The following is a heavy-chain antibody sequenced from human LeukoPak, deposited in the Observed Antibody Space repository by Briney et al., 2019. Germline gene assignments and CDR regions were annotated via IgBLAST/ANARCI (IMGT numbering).Heavy chain of an antibody. CDR1: GFTFSSYA. J-gene: IGHJ4*02. V-gene: IGHV3-30-3*01. CDR3: ARESIAAASDY. CDR2: ISYDGSNK. D-gene: IGHD6-13*01. Sequence: GGSLRLSCAASGFTFSSYAMHWVRQAPGKGLEWVAVISYDGSNKYYADSVKGRFTISRDNSKSTLYLQMNSLRAEDTAVYYCARESIAAASDYWGQGTLVTVSS.